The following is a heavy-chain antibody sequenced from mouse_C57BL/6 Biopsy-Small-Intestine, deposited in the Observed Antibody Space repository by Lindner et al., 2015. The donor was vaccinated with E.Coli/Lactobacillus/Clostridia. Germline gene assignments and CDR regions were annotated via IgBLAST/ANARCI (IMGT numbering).Heavy chain of an antibody. CDR2: INSNGGST. CDR1: GFTFSTYA. Sequence: VQLQESGGGLVKPGGSLKLSCAASGFTFSTYAMSWVRQTPEKRLEWVAAINSNGGSTYYPDTVKDRFTISRDNAKNTLYLQMSSLRSEDTALYYCARHDGEYPLAYWGQGTLVTVSA. V-gene: IGHV5-6-2*01. J-gene: IGHJ3*01. D-gene: IGHD2-13*01. CDR3: ARHDGEYPLAY.